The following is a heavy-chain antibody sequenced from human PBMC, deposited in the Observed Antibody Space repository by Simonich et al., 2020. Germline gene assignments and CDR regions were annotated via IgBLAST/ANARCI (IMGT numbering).Heavy chain of an antibody. J-gene: IGHJ4*02. Sequence: QVQLVQSGAEVKKPGASVKVSCKASGYTFTGYYMHWVRQAPGQGLEGKGRTNPNRGGTTYAQKFQGRVTMTRDTSISTAYMELSRLRSDDTAVYYCASGWDWGFSHMSDYWGQGTLVTVSS. CDR1: GYTFTGYY. V-gene: IGHV1-2*06. CDR3: ASGWDWGFSHMSDY. D-gene: IGHD7-27*01. CDR2: TNPNRGGT.